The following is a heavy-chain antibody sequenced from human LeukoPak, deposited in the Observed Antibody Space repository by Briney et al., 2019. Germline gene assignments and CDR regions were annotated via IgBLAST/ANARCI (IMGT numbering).Heavy chain of an antibody. J-gene: IGHJ3*02. CDR3: ARGKTIGYSSSWYGRGVFDI. CDR1: GGSFSGYY. D-gene: IGHD6-13*01. Sequence: PSETLSLTCAVYGGSFSGYYWSWIRQPPGKGLEWIGEINHSGSTNYNPSLKSRVTISVDTSKNQFSLKLSSMTAADTAVYYCARGKTIGYSSSWYGRGVFDIWGQGTMVTVSS. CDR2: INHSGST. V-gene: IGHV4-34*01.